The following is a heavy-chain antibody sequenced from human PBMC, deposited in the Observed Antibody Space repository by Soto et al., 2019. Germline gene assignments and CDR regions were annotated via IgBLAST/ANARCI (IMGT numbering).Heavy chain of an antibody. V-gene: IGHV4-30-4*01. Sequence: QVQLQESGPGLVKPSQILSLTCTVSGDSISSGDYYWRWIRQSPGKNLEWIGYVYYSGTTYYNRSLKSGVTVSVERSKNQFSLKLNSVSAADTDVYYCARGYCGSTSCYGWCTFDVWGRGPLVTVSS. CDR3: ARGYCGSTSCYGWCTFDV. J-gene: IGHJ2*01. CDR2: VYYSGTT. CDR1: GDSISSGDYY. D-gene: IGHD2-2*01.